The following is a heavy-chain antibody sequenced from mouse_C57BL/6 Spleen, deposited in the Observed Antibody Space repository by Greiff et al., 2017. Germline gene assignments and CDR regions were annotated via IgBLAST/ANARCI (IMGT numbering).Heavy chain of an antibody. CDR1: GYTFTDHT. Sequence: QVQLQQSDAELVKPGASVKISCKVSGYTFTDHTIHWMKQRPEQGLEWIGYISPRDGSTKYNEKFKGKATLTADKSSSTAYMQLNSLTSEDSAVYFCASIYYGNTYAMDYWGKGTSVTVSS. CDR2: ISPRDGST. J-gene: IGHJ4*01. D-gene: IGHD2-1*01. V-gene: IGHV1-78*01. CDR3: ASIYYGNTYAMDY.